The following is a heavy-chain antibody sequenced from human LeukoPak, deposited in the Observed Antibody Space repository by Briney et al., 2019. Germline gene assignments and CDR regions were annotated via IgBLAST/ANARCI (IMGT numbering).Heavy chain of an antibody. J-gene: IGHJ6*03. CDR3: ARGVGERRDQWTHYYMDV. CDR1: GGSISSYY. CDR2: IYYSGST. D-gene: IGHD1-1*01. V-gene: IGHV4-59*12. Sequence: SETLSLTCTVSGGSISSYYWSWIRQPPGKGLEWIGYIYYSGSTNYNPSLKSRVTISVDTSKNQFSLQLNSVTPEDTAVYYCARGVGERRDQWTHYYMDVWGKGTTVTVSS.